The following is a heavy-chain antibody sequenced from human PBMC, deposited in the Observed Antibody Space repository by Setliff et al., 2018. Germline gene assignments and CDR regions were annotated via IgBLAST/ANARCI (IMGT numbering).Heavy chain of an antibody. CDR1: GYIFTSNA. V-gene: IGHV1-3*01. D-gene: IGHD1-26*01. CDR3: ARARGSGARAFDI. Sequence: ASVNASCKASGYIFTSNAIHWVRQAPGQRLEWMGWISAAGGDAKYSQKFQDRVTITRDTSATTAYIGLSSLRSEDTAVYYCARARGSGARAFDIWGQGTMVTVSS. J-gene: IGHJ3*02. CDR2: ISAAGGDA.